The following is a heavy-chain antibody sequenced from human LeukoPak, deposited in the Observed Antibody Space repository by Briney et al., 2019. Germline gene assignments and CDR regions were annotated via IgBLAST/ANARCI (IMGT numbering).Heavy chain of an antibody. Sequence: GGSLRLSCAASGFSFNSYWLHWVRQAPGQGLVWVARVNTDGRTTSYADSVKGRFTISRDNAKNALYLQMNSLTVEDTAVYYCARHRWELLYYFDYWGQGTLVTVSS. V-gene: IGHV3-74*01. J-gene: IGHJ4*02. CDR2: VNTDGRTT. CDR3: ARHRWELLYYFDY. CDR1: GFSFNSYW. D-gene: IGHD1-26*01.